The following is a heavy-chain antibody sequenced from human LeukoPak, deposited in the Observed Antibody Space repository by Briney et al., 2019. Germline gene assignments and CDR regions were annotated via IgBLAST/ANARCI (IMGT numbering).Heavy chain of an antibody. D-gene: IGHD2-15*01. CDR3: ARGYCSGGSCYSGYTGWFDP. Sequence: GASVKVSCKASGYTFTGYYMHWVRQAPGQGLEWMGWINPNSGGTNYAQKFQGRVTMTRDTSISTAYMELSRLRSDDTAMYYCARGYCSGGSCYSGYTGWFDPWGQGTLVTVSS. J-gene: IGHJ5*02. CDR1: GYTFTGYY. CDR2: INPNSGGT. V-gene: IGHV1-2*02.